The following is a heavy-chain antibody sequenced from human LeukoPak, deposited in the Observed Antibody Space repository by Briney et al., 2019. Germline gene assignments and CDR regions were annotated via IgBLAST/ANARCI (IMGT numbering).Heavy chain of an antibody. CDR2: IYYSGST. CDR1: GGPFSGYY. Sequence: PSETLSLTCAVYGGPFSGYYWSWIRQPPGKGLEWIGSIYYSGSTNYNPSLKSRVTISVDTSKNQFSLKLSSVTAADTAVYYCARTTEAHSWRTRYYDYYMDVWGKGTTVTVSS. D-gene: IGHD6-13*01. J-gene: IGHJ6*03. V-gene: IGHV4-34*01. CDR3: ARTTEAHSWRTRYYDYYMDV.